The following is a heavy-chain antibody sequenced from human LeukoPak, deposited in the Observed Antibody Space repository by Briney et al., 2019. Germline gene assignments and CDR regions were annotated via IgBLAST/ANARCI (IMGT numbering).Heavy chain of an antibody. J-gene: IGHJ4*02. CDR1: GFTFTSYN. Sequence: GGSLRLSCVTSGFTFTSYNMNWVRQAPGQGLEWVSYISGSGDAIFYADSVRGRFTISRDNAKNSVSLQMNSLRVDDMAVYYCARTYGRHSLDIRGQGVLVTVSS. D-gene: IGHD4-17*01. CDR3: ARTYGRHSLDI. V-gene: IGHV3-48*01. CDR2: ISGSGDAI.